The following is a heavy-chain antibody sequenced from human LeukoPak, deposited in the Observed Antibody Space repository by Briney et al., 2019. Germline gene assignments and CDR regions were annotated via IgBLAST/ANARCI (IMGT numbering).Heavy chain of an antibody. V-gene: IGHV3-23*01. D-gene: IGHD2-15*01. CDR2: IRSNGGDT. Sequence: GGSLRLSCAASGFTFSSYSMTWVRQAPGKGLEWFSNIRSNGGDTYYADSVKGRFTISRDNAKNTLYLEMNSLRAEDTAVYYCAKGGYTTWFDPWGQGTLVTVSS. CDR3: AKGGYTTWFDP. J-gene: IGHJ5*02. CDR1: GFTFSSYS.